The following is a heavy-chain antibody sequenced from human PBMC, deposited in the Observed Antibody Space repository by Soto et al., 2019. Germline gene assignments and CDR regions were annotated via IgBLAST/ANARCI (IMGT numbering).Heavy chain of an antibody. J-gene: IGHJ4*02. Sequence: PSETLSLTCTVSGGSISSYYWSWIRQPAGKGLEWIGRIYTSGSTNYNPSLKSRVTMSVDTSKNQFSLKLSSVTAADTAVYYCARVQSYYDSSGYYSGVSHYYFDYWGQGTLVTVSS. D-gene: IGHD3-22*01. CDR2: IYTSGST. CDR1: GGSISSYY. V-gene: IGHV4-4*07. CDR3: ARVQSYYDSSGYYSGVSHYYFDY.